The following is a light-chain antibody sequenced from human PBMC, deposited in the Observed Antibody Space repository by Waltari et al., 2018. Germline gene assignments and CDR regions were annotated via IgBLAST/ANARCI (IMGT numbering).Light chain of an antibody. Sequence: QSALTQPASVSGSPGQSITISCTGTSSDVGSYNYVSWYQQHPGKAPKVMIYEGSKRPSGGSNRFSGSKSGNTASLTSSGLQAEDEADYYCCSYAGSGTWVFGGGTKLTVL. J-gene: IGLJ3*02. CDR3: CSYAGSGTWV. CDR1: SSDVGSYNY. CDR2: EGS. V-gene: IGLV2-23*01.